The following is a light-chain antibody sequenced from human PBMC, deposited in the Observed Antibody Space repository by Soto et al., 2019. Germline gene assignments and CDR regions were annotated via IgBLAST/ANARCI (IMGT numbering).Light chain of an antibody. V-gene: IGKV1-39*01. J-gene: IGKJ1*01. CDR2: GAS. CDR3: QQRYSTPRT. CDR1: QSISSF. Sequence: DIQMTQSPSSLSASVGDRVTITCRASQSISSFLNWYQQKPGKAPKLLIYGASSFQSGVPSRFSGSGSGTDFTLTISSLQPEDFATYYCQQRYSTPRTFGQGTKVEIK.